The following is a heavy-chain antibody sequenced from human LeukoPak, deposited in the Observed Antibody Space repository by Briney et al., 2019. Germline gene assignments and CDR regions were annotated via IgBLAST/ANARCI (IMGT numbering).Heavy chain of an antibody. D-gene: IGHD3-22*01. CDR1: GFTFRSYA. J-gene: IGHJ4*02. Sequence: GGSLRLSCAASGFTFRSYAMSWVRQAPGKGLEWVSGISGSGGSTYYADSVKGRFTISRDNSKNTLYLQMNSLRAGDTAIYYCAKPPLSDYYDSSGYYYFDYWGQGTLVTVSS. CDR3: AKPPLSDYYDSSGYYYFDY. CDR2: ISGSGGST. V-gene: IGHV3-23*01.